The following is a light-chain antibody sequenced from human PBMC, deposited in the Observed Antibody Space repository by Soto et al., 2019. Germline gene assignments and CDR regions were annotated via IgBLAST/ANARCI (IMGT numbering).Light chain of an antibody. CDR1: QSLITRY. V-gene: IGKV3-20*01. CDR3: QQYGTSPT. J-gene: IGKJ5*01. Sequence: EIVLTQSPGTLSLFPGERATLSCRASQSLITRYLAWYQQKPGQAPRLLIYGASSRATGIPDRFSGSGSGADFPLTISGLEPEDFAVYSCQQYGTSPTFGQGTRLEIK. CDR2: GAS.